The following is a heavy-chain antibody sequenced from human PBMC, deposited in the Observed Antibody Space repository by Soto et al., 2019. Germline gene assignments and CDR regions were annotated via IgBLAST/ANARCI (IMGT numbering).Heavy chain of an antibody. CDR1: GGSFHNHY. D-gene: IGHD5-12*01. J-gene: IGHJ5*02. V-gene: IGHV4-59*11. CDR3: ARGGFVGYDPSTT. Sequence: QVQLQESGPGLVKPSETLSLTCTVSGGSFHNHYWSWIRQPPGKRPEWIGEVYSSGSATYAASYNPARESRATVSIDISHKEFSLKVTSLTDADTAIYYCARGGFVGYDPSTTWGQGTLVTVSS. CDR2: VYSSGSATYAA.